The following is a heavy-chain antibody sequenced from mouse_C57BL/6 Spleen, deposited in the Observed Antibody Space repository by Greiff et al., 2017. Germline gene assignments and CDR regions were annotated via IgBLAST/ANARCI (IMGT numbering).Heavy chain of an antibody. CDR3: SYEYDVG. V-gene: IGHV1-15*01. CDR2: IDPEPGGT. Sequence: VKLMESGAELVRPGASVTLSCKAWRHTFTYHELHWVKQTPVHGLAWIRAIDPEPGGTASNQQFKGKAIRTADECSSTAYMVLRSLTSEDSTVDYCSYEYDVGWGRVGLVWVAA. CDR1: RHTFTYHE. J-gene: IGHJ3*01. D-gene: IGHD2-4*01.